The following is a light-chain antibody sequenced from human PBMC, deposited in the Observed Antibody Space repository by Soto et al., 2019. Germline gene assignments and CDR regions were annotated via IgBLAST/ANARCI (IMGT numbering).Light chain of an antibody. Sequence: QSALTQPACVSGSPGQSITISCTGTSSDVGGYNYVSWYQQHPGKAPKLMIYEVSNRPSGASNRFSGAKSGNTASLTISGLQAEDEADYYCSSYTSSSTLVVFGGGTKLTVL. J-gene: IGLJ2*01. V-gene: IGLV2-14*01. CDR3: SSYTSSSTLVV. CDR2: EVS. CDR1: SSDVGGYNY.